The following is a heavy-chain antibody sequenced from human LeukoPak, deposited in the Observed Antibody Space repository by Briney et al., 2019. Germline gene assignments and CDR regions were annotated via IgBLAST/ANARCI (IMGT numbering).Heavy chain of an antibody. J-gene: IGHJ4*02. CDR1: GYTLTGYY. Sequence: ASVKVSCKASGYTLTGYYMHWVRQAPGQGLEWMGIINPSGGSTSYAQKFQGRVTMTRDTSTSTVYMELSSLRSEDTAVYYCARGGFPGGSYTTYFDYWGQGTLVTVSS. D-gene: IGHD1-26*01. V-gene: IGHV1-46*01. CDR2: INPSGGST. CDR3: ARGGFPGGSYTTYFDY.